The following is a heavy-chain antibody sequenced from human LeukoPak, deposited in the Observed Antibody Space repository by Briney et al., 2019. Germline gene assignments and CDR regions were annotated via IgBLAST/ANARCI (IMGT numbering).Heavy chain of an antibody. V-gene: IGHV3-23*01. J-gene: IGHJ4*02. CDR3: AKNVRRSTSCPEY. Sequence: GGSLRLSCAASGFTFSSYAMSWVRQAPGKGLEWVSAISGSGGSTYYADSVKGRFTISRVNSKNTLYLQMNSLRAEDTAVYYCAKNVRRSTSCPEYWGQGTLVTVSS. CDR2: ISGSGGST. CDR1: GFTFSSYA. D-gene: IGHD2-2*01.